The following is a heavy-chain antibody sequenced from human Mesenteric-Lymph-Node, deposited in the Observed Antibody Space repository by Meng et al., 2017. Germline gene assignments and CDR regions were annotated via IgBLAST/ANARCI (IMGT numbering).Heavy chain of an antibody. V-gene: IGHV3-23*01. CDR1: GFTFSSYT. CDR3: AKLGASWAY. CDR2: ISGRRRSGGDT. J-gene: IGHJ4*02. D-gene: IGHD3-16*01. Sequence: GGSLRLSCAASGFTFSSYTMTWIRQAPGKGLDWVASISGRRRSGGDTYYADSVRGRFTISRDNSKDTLDLQMNNLRPEDSALYYCAKLGASWAYWGQGMLVTVSS.